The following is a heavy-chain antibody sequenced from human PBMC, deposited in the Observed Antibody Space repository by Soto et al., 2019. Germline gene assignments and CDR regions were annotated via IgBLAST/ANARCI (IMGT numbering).Heavy chain of an antibody. D-gene: IGHD3-3*01. CDR1: GGSISSYY. CDR2: IYYSGST. V-gene: IGHV4-59*01. J-gene: IGHJ5*02. Sequence: SETLSLTCTVSGGSISSYYWSWIRQPPGKGLEWIGYIYYSGSTNYNPSLKSRVTISVDTSKNQFSLKLSSVTAADTAVYYYARDRNDFWSGYSPWFGPWGQGTLVTVSS. CDR3: ARDRNDFWSGYSPWFGP.